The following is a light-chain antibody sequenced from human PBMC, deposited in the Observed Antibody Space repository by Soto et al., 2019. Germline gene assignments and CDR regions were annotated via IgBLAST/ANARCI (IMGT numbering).Light chain of an antibody. J-gene: IGKJ4*01. CDR2: DAS. Sequence: EIVMTQSPANLSVSSGDRATLSCRASQIIYNNVAWYQQRPGQAPRLLIYDASTRATSVPARFSGSGYGTDFTLSISGLQSADCAVYYCQQFNKWPLTFGGGTKVEIK. CDR1: QIIYNN. CDR3: QQFNKWPLT. V-gene: IGKV3-15*01.